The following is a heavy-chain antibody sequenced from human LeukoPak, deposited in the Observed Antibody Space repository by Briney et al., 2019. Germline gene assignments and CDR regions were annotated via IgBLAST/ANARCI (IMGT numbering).Heavy chain of an antibody. D-gene: IGHD6-6*01. V-gene: IGHV4-34*01. Sequence: SETLSLTCAVYGGAFSGDYWSGVREPPGEGVEWSGEINHSGSTKYNTSLTRRGTISVATSKHQFSLKLSSVTAADTAVYYCARGLLEHSSSPPDPRNNWFDPWGQGTLVTVSS. CDR3: ARGLLEHSSSPPDPRNNWFDP. CDR2: INHSGST. J-gene: IGHJ5*02. CDR1: GGAFSGDY.